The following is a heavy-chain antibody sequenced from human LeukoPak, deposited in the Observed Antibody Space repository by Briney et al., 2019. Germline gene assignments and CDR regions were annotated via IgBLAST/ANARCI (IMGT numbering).Heavy chain of an antibody. D-gene: IGHD2-2*01. J-gene: IGHJ4*02. Sequence: SETLSLTCTVSGVSISSSNSYWGWIRQPPGKGLEWIGSIYYSGSTYYNPSLKSRVTISVDTSKNQFSLKLSSVTAADTAVYYCARHAGRVVVPAAISYWGQGTLVAVSS. CDR3: ARHAGRVVVPAAISY. V-gene: IGHV4-39*01. CDR2: IYYSGST. CDR1: GVSISSSNSY.